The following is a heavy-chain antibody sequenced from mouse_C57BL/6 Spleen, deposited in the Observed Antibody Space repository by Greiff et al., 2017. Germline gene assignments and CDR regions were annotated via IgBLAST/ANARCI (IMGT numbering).Heavy chain of an antibody. V-gene: IGHV1-52*01. CDR3: ARESSPFVY. CDR1: GYTFTSYW. Sequence: QVQLQQPGAELVRPGSSVKLSCKASGYTFTSYWLHWVKQRPIQGLEWIGNIDPSDSETHYNQKFKDKATLTVDKSSSTAYMQLSSLTSEGSAVYYCARESSPFVYGGQGTLVTVSA. CDR2: IDPSDSET. J-gene: IGHJ3*01. D-gene: IGHD1-1*01.